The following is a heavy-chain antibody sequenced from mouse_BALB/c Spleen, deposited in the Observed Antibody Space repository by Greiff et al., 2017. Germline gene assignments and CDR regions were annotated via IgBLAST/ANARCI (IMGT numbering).Heavy chain of an antibody. CDR2: INPNNGGT. CDR3: ARGYYDYDGAWFAY. Sequence: VQLKESGPELVKPGASVKISCKTSGYTFTEYSMHWVKQSPGKSLEWIGGINPNNGGTSYNQKFKGKATLTVDKSSSTAYMELRSLTSEDSAVYYCARGYYDYDGAWFAYWGQGTLVTVSA. V-gene: IGHV1-26*01. D-gene: IGHD2-4*01. CDR1: GYTFTEYS. J-gene: IGHJ3*01.